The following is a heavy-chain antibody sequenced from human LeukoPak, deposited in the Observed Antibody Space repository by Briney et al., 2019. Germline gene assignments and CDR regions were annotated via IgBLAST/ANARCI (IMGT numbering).Heavy chain of an antibody. V-gene: IGHV1-69*04. CDR3: ASGLYCSGGSCYSGFSYYGMDV. D-gene: IGHD2-15*01. Sequence: GASVKVSCKASGGTFSSYAISWVRQAPGQGLEWMGRIIPILGIANYAQKLQGRVTMTTDTSTSTAYMELRSLRSDDTAVYYCASGLYCSGGSCYSGFSYYGMDVWGQGTTVTVSS. CDR1: GGTFSSYA. CDR2: IIPILGIA. J-gene: IGHJ6*02.